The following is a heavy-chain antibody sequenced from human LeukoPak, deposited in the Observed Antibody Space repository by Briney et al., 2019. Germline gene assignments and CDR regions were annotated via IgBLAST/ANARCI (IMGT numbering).Heavy chain of an antibody. CDR2: INHSGST. V-gene: IGHV4-34*01. CDR1: GGSFSGYY. Sequence: SETLSLTCAVYGGSFSGYYWSWNRQPPGKGLEWIGEINHSGSTNYNPSLKSRVTISVDTSKNQFSLKLSSVTAADTAVYYCAREKAYYDFWSGFEWGQGTLVTVSS. CDR3: AREKAYYDFWSGFE. D-gene: IGHD3-3*01. J-gene: IGHJ4*02.